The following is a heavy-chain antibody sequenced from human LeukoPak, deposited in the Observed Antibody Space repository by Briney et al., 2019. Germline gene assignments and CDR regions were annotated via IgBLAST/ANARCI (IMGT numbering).Heavy chain of an antibody. Sequence: GGSLRLSCAVSGFTVYSNYMTWVRQAPGKGPEWLSVIYSGGDTYYADSVKGRFTISRDNSKNSLYLQMNSLRAEDTAVYYCARALYSSGGGYYGMDVWGQGTTVTVSS. CDR2: IYSGGDT. CDR3: ARALYSSGGGYYGMDV. V-gene: IGHV3-53*01. J-gene: IGHJ6*02. CDR1: GFTVYSNY. D-gene: IGHD6-19*01.